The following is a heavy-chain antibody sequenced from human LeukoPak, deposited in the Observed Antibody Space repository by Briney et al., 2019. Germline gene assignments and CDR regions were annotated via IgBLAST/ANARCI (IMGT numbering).Heavy chain of an antibody. V-gene: IGHV1-69*05. CDR2: IIPIFGTA. CDR3: ARDRYGGNSYAY. J-gene: IGHJ4*02. CDR1: GGTFSSYA. D-gene: IGHD4-23*01. Sequence: SVKVSCKASGGTFSSYAISWVRQAPGQGLEWMGRIIPIFGTANYAQKFQGRVTITTDESTSTAYMELSSLRSEDTAVYYCARDRYGGNSYAYWGQGTLVTVSS.